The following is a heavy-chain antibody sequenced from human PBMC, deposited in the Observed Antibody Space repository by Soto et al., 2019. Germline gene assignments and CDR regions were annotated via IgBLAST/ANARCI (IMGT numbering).Heavy chain of an antibody. D-gene: IGHD3-10*01. CDR2: MSNTGSNI. CDR3: ARMIRGGSGY. V-gene: IGHV3-48*03. CDR1: GFTFSSYK. Sequence: GGSLRLSCAASGFTFSSYKMNWVRQAPGKGLEWVSYMSNTGSNIYYADSVKGRFTISRDNAKKSLYLQMNNLTAEDTAVYYCARMIRGGSGYWGQGTLVTVSS. J-gene: IGHJ4*02.